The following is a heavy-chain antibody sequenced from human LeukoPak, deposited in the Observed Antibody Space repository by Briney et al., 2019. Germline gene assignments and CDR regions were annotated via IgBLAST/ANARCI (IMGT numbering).Heavy chain of an antibody. CDR2: ISYDGSNK. CDR1: GFTFSSCA. J-gene: IGHJ4*02. V-gene: IGHV3-30*04. Sequence: GRSLRLSCAASGFTFSSCAMHWVRQAPGKGLEWVAVISYDGSNKYYADSVKGRFTISRDNSKNTLFLQMNSLRAEDTAVYYCAREESPPFPDILTGYPDYWGQGTLVTVSS. D-gene: IGHD3-9*01. CDR3: AREESPPFPDILTGYPDY.